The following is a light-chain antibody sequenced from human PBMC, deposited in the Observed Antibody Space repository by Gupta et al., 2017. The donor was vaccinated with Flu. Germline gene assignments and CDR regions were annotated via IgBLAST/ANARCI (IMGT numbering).Light chain of an antibody. J-gene: IGLJ3*02. V-gene: IGLV6-57*01. CDR1: SGSIASNY. Sequence: NFMLTQPHSVSESPGKTATIFCTRSSGSIASNYVQWYQQRPGSSPTTVIYEDNQRPSGVPDRFSGSIESSSNSASLTITGLKTEDEADYYCQSYDSSNQVFGGGTKLTVL. CDR3: QSYDSSNQV. CDR2: EDN.